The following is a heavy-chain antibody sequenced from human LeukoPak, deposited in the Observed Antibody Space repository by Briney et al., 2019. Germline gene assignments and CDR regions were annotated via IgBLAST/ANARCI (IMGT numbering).Heavy chain of an antibody. J-gene: IGHJ6*02. CDR2: IYYSGST. D-gene: IGHD2-15*01. Sequence: SETLSLTCTVSGGSISSSCSYWRWIRQPPGKGLEWIGYIYYSGSTNYNPSLKSRVTISVDTSKNQFSLKLSSVTAADTAVYYCARQPVAVAAPRYYYGMNVWGQGTTVTVSS. CDR3: ARQPVAVAAPRYYYGMNV. V-gene: IGHV4-61*05. CDR1: GGSISSSCSY.